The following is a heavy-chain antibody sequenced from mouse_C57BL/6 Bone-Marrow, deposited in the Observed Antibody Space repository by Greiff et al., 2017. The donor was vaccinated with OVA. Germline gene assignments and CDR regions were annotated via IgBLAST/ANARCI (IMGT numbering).Heavy chain of an antibody. J-gene: IGHJ4*01. D-gene: IGHD2-2*01. V-gene: IGHV1-55*01. CDR2: IYPGRGST. Sequence: QVQLQQPGAELVKPGASVKMSCKASGYTFTSYWITWVKQRPGQGLEWIGDIYPGRGSTNYNEKFKSKATLTVDTSSSTAYMQLSSLTSEDSAVYYCARVTYGYDVYYAMDYWGQGTSVTVSS. CDR1: GYTFTSYW. CDR3: ARVTYGYDVYYAMDY.